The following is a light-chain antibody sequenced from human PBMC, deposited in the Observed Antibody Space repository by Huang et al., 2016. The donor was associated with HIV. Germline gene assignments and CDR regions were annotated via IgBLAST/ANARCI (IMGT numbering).Light chain of an antibody. Sequence: EIVLTQSPGTLSLSPGERATLSCRASQSVSSTFLAWYQHNPGQAPRLFIYGASSRSTGIPDRFSGSGSGTDFTLTINRLEPEDFAVYYCQQYGSTPYTFGQGTKLEIK. J-gene: IGKJ2*01. CDR1: QSVSSTF. V-gene: IGKV3-20*01. CDR2: GAS. CDR3: QQYGSTPYT.